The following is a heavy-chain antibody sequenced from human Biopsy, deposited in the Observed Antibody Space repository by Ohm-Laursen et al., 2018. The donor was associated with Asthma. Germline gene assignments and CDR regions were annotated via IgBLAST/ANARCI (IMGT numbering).Heavy chain of an antibody. D-gene: IGHD5-18*01. J-gene: IGHJ4*02. V-gene: IGHV3-21*01. CDR1: GFNFSYYS. Sequence: SLRLSCPAFGFNFSYYSMIWVRQAPGTGLEWVAAISSGSDYIFYADSVKGRFTISRDNAKNSLYLQMNSLRDEDTAVYYCARFKRGYSYGYAGVFDYWGQGTLVTVSS. CDR2: ISSGSDYI. CDR3: ARFKRGYSYGYAGVFDY.